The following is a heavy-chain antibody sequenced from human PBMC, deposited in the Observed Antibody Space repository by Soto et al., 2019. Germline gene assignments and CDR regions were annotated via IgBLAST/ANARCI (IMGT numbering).Heavy chain of an antibody. CDR1: GGSISSGDYY. Sequence: NPSETLSLTCTVSGGSISSGDYYWSWIRQPPGKGLEWIGYIYHGGITNYNPSLKSRLNISSDTSKNQFSLRLGSVSAADTAIYYCARQYGGSEYYFDNWGQGTLVTVSS. V-gene: IGHV4-30-4*01. CDR2: IYHGGIT. J-gene: IGHJ4*02. CDR3: ARQYGGSEYYFDN. D-gene: IGHD5-12*01.